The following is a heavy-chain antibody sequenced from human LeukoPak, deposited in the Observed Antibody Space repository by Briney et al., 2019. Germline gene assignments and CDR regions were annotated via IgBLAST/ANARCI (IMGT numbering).Heavy chain of an antibody. CDR2: ISGGGST. J-gene: IGHJ3*02. V-gene: IGHV3-53*01. CDR1: GFTVSDNY. Sequence: GGSLRLYCAASGFTVSDNYTSWVRQAPGKGLEWVSAISGGGSTYYADSVKGRFIISRDNSKNTVYLQLNSLRAEDTAVYYCARGGDTIGSIRSPFDIWGQGTMVTVSS. D-gene: IGHD3-22*01. CDR3: ARGGDTIGSIRSPFDI.